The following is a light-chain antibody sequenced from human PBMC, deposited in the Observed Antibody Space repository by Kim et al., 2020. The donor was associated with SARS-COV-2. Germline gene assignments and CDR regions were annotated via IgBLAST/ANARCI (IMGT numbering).Light chain of an antibody. Sequence: GQTVTTSLHGATSNIGYNYVSCYQHLPGTAPTLLIYDNNKRPPGIPDRFSGYKSGTSATLDITGLQTGDEGDYYCGTWDNSLSAGVFGTGTKVTVL. CDR1: TSNIGYNY. CDR3: GTWDNSLSAGV. J-gene: IGLJ1*01. CDR2: DNN. V-gene: IGLV1-51*01.